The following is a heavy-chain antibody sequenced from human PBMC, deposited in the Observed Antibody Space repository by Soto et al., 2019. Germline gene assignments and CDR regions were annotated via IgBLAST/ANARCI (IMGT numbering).Heavy chain of an antibody. D-gene: IGHD3-9*01. J-gene: IGHJ6*02. CDR3: AKDAILTGYYSYYYYGMDV. Sequence: GGSLRLSCAASGFTFSSYAMSWVRQAPGKGLEWVSAISGSGGSTYYADSEKGRFTISRDNTKNTLYQQMNSLRAEDTAVYYCAKDAILTGYYSYYYYGMDVWGQGTTVTVSS. CDR2: ISGSGGST. V-gene: IGHV3-23*01. CDR1: GFTFSSYA.